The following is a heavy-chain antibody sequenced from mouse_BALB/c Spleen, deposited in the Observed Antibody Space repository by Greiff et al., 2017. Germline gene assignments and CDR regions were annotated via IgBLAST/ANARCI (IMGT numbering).Heavy chain of an antibody. D-gene: IGHD2-4*01. Sequence: EVKVVESGGDLVKPGGSLKLSCAASGFTFSSYGMSWVRQTPDKRLEWVATISSGGSYTYYPDSVKGRFTISRDNAKNTLYLQMSSLKSEDTAMYYCARPSTMITTGYFDVWGAGTTVTVSS. CDR2: ISSGGSYT. CDR3: ARPSTMITTGYFDV. V-gene: IGHV5-6*01. CDR1: GFTFSSYG. J-gene: IGHJ1*01.